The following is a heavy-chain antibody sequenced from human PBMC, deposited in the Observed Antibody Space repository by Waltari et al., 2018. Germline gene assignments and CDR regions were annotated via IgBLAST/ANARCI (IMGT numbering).Heavy chain of an antibody. Sequence: QLQLQESGPGLAKPPESLSLTCTFPGGSVSSSSSCWGWIRQPPGKGLEWIGSSYYRGSTYYNPSLKSRVTISVDTSKNQFSLKLSSVTAADTAVYYCARKGVGATYYYYGMDVWGQGTTVTVSS. CDR2: SYYRGST. D-gene: IGHD1-26*01. CDR1: GGSVSSSSSC. V-gene: IGHV4-39*07. CDR3: ARKGVGATYYYYGMDV. J-gene: IGHJ6*02.